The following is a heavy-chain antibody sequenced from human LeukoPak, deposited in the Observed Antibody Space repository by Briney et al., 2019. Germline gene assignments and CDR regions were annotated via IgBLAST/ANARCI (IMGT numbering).Heavy chain of an antibody. CDR1: GGSFSGYY. J-gene: IGHJ4*02. Sequence: KPSETLSLTCAVYGGSFSGYYWSWIRQPPGKGLEWIGEINHSGSTNYNPSLKSRVTISVDTSKNQFSLKLSSVTAADTAVYYRARAYCSGGSCYLDYWGQGTLVTVSS. D-gene: IGHD2-15*01. CDR3: ARAYCSGGSCYLDY. CDR2: INHSGST. V-gene: IGHV4-34*01.